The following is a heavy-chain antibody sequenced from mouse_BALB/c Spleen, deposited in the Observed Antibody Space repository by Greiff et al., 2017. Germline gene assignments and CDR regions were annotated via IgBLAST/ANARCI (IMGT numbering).Heavy chain of an antibody. J-gene: IGHJ4*01. Sequence: VQPQQSGPGLVQPSQSLSITCTVSGFSLTCLGVHRVRQSPGKGLEWLGVIWCGGSTDYNPAFISRLSIIKDNSKNQVFFKMNSLQATDTAIGYCARGYGYGYAMDYWGQGTSVTVSS. D-gene: IGHD1-2*01. CDR1: GFSLTCLG. CDR2: IWCGGST. V-gene: IGHV2-2*02. CDR3: ARGYGYGYAMDY.